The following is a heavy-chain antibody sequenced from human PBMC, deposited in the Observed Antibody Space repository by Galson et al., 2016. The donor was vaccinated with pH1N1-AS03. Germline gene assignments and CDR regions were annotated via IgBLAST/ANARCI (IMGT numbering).Heavy chain of an antibody. CDR3: TKEGYGDYFDY. J-gene: IGHJ4*02. D-gene: IGHD4-17*01. CDR1: GFTFRYAW. V-gene: IGHV3-15*01. Sequence: SLRLSCAASGFTFRYAWMSWVRQAPGKGLEWVGRIKSKTDGGTTDFAAPVEGRSTISRDDSKNMLYLQMNSLKTEDSAMYYCTKEGYGDYFDYWGQGTLVTVSS. CDR2: IKSKTDGGTT.